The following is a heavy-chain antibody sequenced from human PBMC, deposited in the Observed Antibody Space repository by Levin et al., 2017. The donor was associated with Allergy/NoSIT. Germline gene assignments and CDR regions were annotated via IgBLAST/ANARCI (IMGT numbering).Heavy chain of an antibody. D-gene: IGHD2-2*01. Sequence: SVKVSCKASGGIFSRYAITWVRQAPGQGLEWMGGIIPMFGTPNYAQKFQGRVTITADKSTSTTYMDLSSLRSEDTAVYYCAGAQGSSTSYAFDIWGQGTMVNV. V-gene: IGHV1-69*06. J-gene: IGHJ3*02. CDR2: IIPMFGTP. CDR3: AGAQGSSTSYAFDI. CDR1: GGIFSRYA.